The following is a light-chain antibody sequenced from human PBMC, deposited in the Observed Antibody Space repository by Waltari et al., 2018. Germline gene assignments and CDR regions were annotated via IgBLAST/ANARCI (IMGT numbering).Light chain of an antibody. V-gene: IGLV2-14*03. J-gene: IGLJ2*01. CDR3: SSYISSSTLEL. CDR2: DVS. CDR1: SSDVGGSNY. Sequence: QSALTQPASVSGSPGQSIPISSTGTSSDVGGSNYVSWYQQHPGKAPKLMIYDVSNRPSGVSNRFSGSKSGNTASLTISGLQAEDEADYYCSSYISSSTLELFGGGTSLTVL.